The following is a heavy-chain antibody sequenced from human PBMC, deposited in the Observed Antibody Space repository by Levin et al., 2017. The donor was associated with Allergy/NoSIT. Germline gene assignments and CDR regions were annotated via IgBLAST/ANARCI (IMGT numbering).Heavy chain of an antibody. J-gene: IGHJ5*02. Sequence: SETLSLTCAVSGGSISSGGYSWSWIRQPPGKGLEWIGYIYHSGSTYYNPSLKSRVTISVDRSKNQFSLKLSSVTAADTAVYYCARDAQGLFDPWGQGTLVTVSS. V-gene: IGHV4-30-2*01. CDR1: GGSISSGGYS. CDR2: IYHSGST. CDR3: ARDAQGLFDP.